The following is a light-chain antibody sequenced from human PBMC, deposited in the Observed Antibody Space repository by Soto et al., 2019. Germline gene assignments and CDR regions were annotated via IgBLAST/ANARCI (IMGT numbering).Light chain of an antibody. V-gene: IGKV3-15*01. J-gene: IGKJ4*01. CDR3: QQYNNWPLT. CDR2: GAS. CDR1: QSVSST. Sequence: EIVMTQSPATLSVSPGERATLSCRASQSVSSTLAWYQQKPGQPPRLLIYGASTRATGIPAKFSGSGSGTEFTLTISSLQYEDFAVYYCQQYNNWPLTFGGGTKVEIK.